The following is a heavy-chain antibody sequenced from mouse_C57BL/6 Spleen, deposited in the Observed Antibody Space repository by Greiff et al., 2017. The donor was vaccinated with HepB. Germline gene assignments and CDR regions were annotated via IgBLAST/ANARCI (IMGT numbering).Heavy chain of an antibody. D-gene: IGHD4-1*01. CDR3: TRASNWSFAY. CDR2: ISSGGDYI. Sequence: EVKLVESGEGLVKPGGSLKLSCAASGFTFSSYAMSWVRQTPEKRLEWVAYISSGGDYIYYADTVKGRFTISRDNARNTLYLQMSSLKSEDTAMYYCTRASNWSFAYWGQGTLVTVSA. CDR1: GFTFSSYA. V-gene: IGHV5-9-1*02. J-gene: IGHJ3*01.